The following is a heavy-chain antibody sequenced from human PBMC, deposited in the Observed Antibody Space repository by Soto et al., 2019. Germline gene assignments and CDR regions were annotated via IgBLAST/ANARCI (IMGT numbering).Heavy chain of an antibody. V-gene: IGHV3-53*01. Sequence: EVQLVESGGGLIQPGGSLRLTCAASGFSVSSNYMSWVRQAPGKGLEWVSAIYIGTTTYYADSVKGRFTISKDNLRNTLDLQMSSPRADHPAVYYSAGMRGTDNWVDPWGQGTLVTVAS. CDR1: GFSVSSNY. CDR2: IYIGTTT. CDR3: AGMRGTDNWVDP. J-gene: IGHJ5*02.